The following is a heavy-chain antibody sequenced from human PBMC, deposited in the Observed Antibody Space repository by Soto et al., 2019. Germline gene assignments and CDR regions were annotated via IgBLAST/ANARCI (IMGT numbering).Heavy chain of an antibody. CDR3: ARGGYYESSGARNYHYYGMDV. D-gene: IGHD3-22*01. V-gene: IGHV1-18*01. CDR1: GYSFSSYG. CDR2: ISPYNDDT. Sequence: QAQLVQSGAEVKKPGASVKVSCKASGYSFSSYGITWVRQAPGQGLEWLGWISPYNDDTKYAQRLQGRFTMTTDTSTRTAYMDIRGLRSDDTAIYYCARGGYYESSGARNYHYYGMDVWGQGTTVTVSS. J-gene: IGHJ6*02.